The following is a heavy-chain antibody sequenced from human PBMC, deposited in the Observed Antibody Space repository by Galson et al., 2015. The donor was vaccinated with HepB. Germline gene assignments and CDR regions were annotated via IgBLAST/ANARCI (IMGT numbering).Heavy chain of an antibody. V-gene: IGHV3-73*01. CDR1: GFTFSGSA. CDR2: IRSKANSYAT. J-gene: IGHJ6*03. CDR3: TRPPSSSRGGYYYYYYMDV. D-gene: IGHD6-6*01. Sequence: LRLSCAASGFTFSGSAMHWVRQASGKGLEWVGRIRSKANSYATAYAASVKGRFTISRDDSKNTAYLQMNSLKTEDTAVYYCTRPPSSSRGGYYYYYYMDVWGKGTTVTVSS.